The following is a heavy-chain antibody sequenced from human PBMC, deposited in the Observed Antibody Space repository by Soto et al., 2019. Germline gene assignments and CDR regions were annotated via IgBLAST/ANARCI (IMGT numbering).Heavy chain of an antibody. CDR2: IDLDIGDT. CDR3: GLEPTGTAGFDY. Sequence: VASVKVSCKASGHTFTGHHMHWVRQAPGQGLEWMGLIDLDIGDTKYAQKFQGRVTSTSDTSITTAYMELRGLRSDDTAVYYCGLEPTGTAGFDYWGQGTLVTVSS. J-gene: IGHJ4*02. D-gene: IGHD2-21*02. CDR1: GHTFTGHH. V-gene: IGHV1-2*02.